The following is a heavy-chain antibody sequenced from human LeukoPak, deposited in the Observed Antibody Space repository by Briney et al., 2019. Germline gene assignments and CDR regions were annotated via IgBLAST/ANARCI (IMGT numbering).Heavy chain of an antibody. CDR2: IYYSGST. D-gene: IGHD2-15*01. CDR1: GGSVSIGSYY. Sequence: PSETLSLTCTVSGGSVSIGSYYWNWTRQPPGKGLEWIGYIYYSGSTNYNPSLKSRVTISVDTSNNQFSLRLTSVTAADTAVYYCARGYCSGSSCYSRTFGSWGQGTLVTVSS. J-gene: IGHJ5*01. V-gene: IGHV4-61*01. CDR3: ARGYCSGSSCYSRTFGS.